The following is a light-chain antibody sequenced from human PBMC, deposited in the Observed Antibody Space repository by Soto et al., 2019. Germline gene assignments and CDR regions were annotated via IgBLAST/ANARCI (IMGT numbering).Light chain of an antibody. CDR1: SSDVGGYNY. Sequence: QSVLTQPASVSGSPGQSITISCTGSSSDVGGYNYVSWYQRRPGKAPKVMIYEVSNRPSGVSNRFSGSKSGNTASLTISGLQIEDEADYYCSSYTSSSTWVFGGGTKLTVL. CDR2: EVS. J-gene: IGLJ3*02. V-gene: IGLV2-14*01. CDR3: SSYTSSSTWV.